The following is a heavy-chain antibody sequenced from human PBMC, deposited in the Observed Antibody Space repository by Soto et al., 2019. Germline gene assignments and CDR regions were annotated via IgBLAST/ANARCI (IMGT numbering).Heavy chain of an antibody. V-gene: IGHV1-46*01. CDR2: INPSGGST. CDR3: ARDNVLRYFDWLLFRNFNWFDP. J-gene: IGHJ5*02. Sequence: GASVKVSCKACGDTFTSNYMHWVRQAPGQGLEWMGIINPSGGSTSYAQKFQGRVTMTRDTSTSTVYMELSSLRSEDTAVYYCARDNVLRYFDWLLFRNFNWFDPWGQGTLVTVSS. D-gene: IGHD3-9*01. CDR1: GDTFTSNY.